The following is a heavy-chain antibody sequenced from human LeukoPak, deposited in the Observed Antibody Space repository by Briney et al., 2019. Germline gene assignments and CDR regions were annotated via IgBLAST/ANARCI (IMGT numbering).Heavy chain of an antibody. J-gene: IGHJ3*02. CDR3: ARGLVLATDDAFDI. V-gene: IGHV4-38-2*02. CDR2: IYHSGST. CDR1: GYSISSGYY. D-gene: IGHD5-12*01. Sequence: SETLSLTCTVSGYSISSGYYWGWIRQPPGRGLEWIGSIYHSGSTYYNPSLKSRVTISVDTSKSQFSLKLRSVTAADTAVYYCARGLVLATDDAFDIWGPGTMVTVSS.